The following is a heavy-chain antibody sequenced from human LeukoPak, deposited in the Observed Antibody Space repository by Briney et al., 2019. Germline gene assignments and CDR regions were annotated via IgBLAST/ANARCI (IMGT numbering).Heavy chain of an antibody. CDR2: IRYDGSIK. V-gene: IGHV3-30*02. Sequence: GGSLRLSCAASGIIFSSYGMHWVRQAPGKGLEWVAFIRYDGSIKYYADSVKGRFTISRDNSKNTLYLQMNSLRGEDTAVHYCASPYRSSRGAFDIWGQGTMVTVSS. D-gene: IGHD4-11*01. CDR3: ASPYRSSRGAFDI. J-gene: IGHJ3*02. CDR1: GIIFSSYG.